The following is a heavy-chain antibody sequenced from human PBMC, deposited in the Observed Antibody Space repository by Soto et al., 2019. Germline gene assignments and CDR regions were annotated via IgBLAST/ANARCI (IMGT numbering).Heavy chain of an antibody. V-gene: IGHV4-59*08. D-gene: IGHD2-21*02. CDR1: GGSISSYY. CDR2: IYYSGST. CDR3: ARLGYGGNLDPVDY. J-gene: IGHJ4*02. Sequence: QVQLQESGPGLVKPSETLSLTCTVSGGSISSYYWSWIRQPPGKGLEWIGYIYYSGSTNYNPSLKSRVTISVDPSKNQFSLKLSSVTAADTAVYYCARLGYGGNLDPVDYWGQGTLVTVSS.